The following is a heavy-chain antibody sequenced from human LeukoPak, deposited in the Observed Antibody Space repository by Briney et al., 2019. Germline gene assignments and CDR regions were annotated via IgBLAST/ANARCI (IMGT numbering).Heavy chain of an antibody. D-gene: IGHD6-19*01. J-gene: IGHJ3*02. Sequence: SSETLSLTCTVSGGSVSSGSYYRSWIRQPPGKGLEWIGYIYYSGSTNYNPSLKSRITIAVDTSKNQFSLTLSFVTAADTAVYYCVRGRAGYSSGWYVSSGFDIWGQGTMLTVSS. CDR2: IYYSGST. V-gene: IGHV4-61*01. CDR3: VRGRAGYSSGWYVSSGFDI. CDR1: GGSVSSGSYY.